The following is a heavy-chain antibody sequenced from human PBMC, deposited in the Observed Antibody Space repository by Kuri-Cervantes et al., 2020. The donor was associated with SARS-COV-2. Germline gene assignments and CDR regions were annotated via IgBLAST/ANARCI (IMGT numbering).Heavy chain of an antibody. CDR3: ARGEGAAPDLDAFDI. V-gene: IGHV1-18*01. CDR2: ISAYNGNT. Sequence: ASVKVSCKASGYTFTSYGISWVRQAPGQGLEWTGWISAYNGNTNYAQKLQGRVTMTTDTSTSTAYMELRSLRSDDTAVYYCARGEGAAPDLDAFDIWGQGTMVTVSS. CDR1: GYTFTSYG. J-gene: IGHJ3*02. D-gene: IGHD1-26*01.